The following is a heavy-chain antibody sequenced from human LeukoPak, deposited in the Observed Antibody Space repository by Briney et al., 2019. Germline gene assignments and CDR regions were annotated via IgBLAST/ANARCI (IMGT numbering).Heavy chain of an antibody. CDR2: IYYSGST. CDR3: ARELLYYDILTGYPDGYFDY. Sequence: SETLSLTCTVSGGSISSYYWSWIRQPPGKGLEWIGYIYYSGSTNYNPSLKSRVTISVDTSKNQFSLKLSSVTAADTAVYYCARELLYYDILTGYPDGYFDYWGQGTLVTVSS. D-gene: IGHD3-9*01. J-gene: IGHJ4*02. CDR1: GGSISSYY. V-gene: IGHV4-59*01.